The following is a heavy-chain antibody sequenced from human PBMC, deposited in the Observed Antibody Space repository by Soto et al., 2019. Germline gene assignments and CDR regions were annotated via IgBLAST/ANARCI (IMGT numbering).Heavy chain of an antibody. V-gene: IGHV4-59*08. CDR2: IYYSGST. J-gene: IGHJ4*02. CDR1: GDSISPNY. D-gene: IGHD2-8*01. Sequence: SGTLSLTCSVSGDSISPNYWSWIRQPPGKGLEWIGYIYYSGSTNYNPSLKSRVTISIDTSKNQLSLKLSSVTAADTAVYYCARHGNGFFAYWGPGTLVNVSS. CDR3: ARHGNGFFAY.